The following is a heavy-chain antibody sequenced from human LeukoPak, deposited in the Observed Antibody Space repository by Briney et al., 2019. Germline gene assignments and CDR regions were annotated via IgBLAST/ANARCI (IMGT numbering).Heavy chain of an antibody. CDR2: INPHSGGT. Sequence: ASVKVSCKTSGYMFTTYYPHWVRQAPGQGLEWMGWINPHSGGTNYAQKFQGRVTMTRDTSISTAYMELSRLRSDDTAVYYCARSAESSSWVEFDYWGQGTLVTVSA. J-gene: IGHJ4*02. V-gene: IGHV1-2*02. CDR3: ARSAESSSWVEFDY. D-gene: IGHD6-13*01. CDR1: GYMFTTYY.